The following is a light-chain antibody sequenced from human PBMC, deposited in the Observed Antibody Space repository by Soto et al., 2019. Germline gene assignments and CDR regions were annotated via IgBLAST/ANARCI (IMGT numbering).Light chain of an antibody. CDR2: GAS. Sequence: EIVLTQSPGTLSLSPGERATLSCRASESVSSSSLAWYQQKPGQAPRLLIYGASTRATGIPARFSGSGSGTDFTLTISSLEPEDFAVYYCHQRQYWPPITFGQGTRLEI. CDR3: HQRQYWPPIT. J-gene: IGKJ5*01. CDR1: ESVSSSS. V-gene: IGKV3D-20*02.